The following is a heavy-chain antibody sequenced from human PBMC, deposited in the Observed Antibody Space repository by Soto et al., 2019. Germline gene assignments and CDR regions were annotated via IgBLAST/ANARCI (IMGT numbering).Heavy chain of an antibody. J-gene: IGHJ4*02. D-gene: IGHD3-16*01. CDR3: ARRARVMVPFDY. CDR2: IYPSDSDT. CDR1: GYTFTTYW. Sequence: GESLKISCKTSGYTFTTYWVGWVRQRPGEGLEWMGIIYPSDSDTRYSPSFQGHVTFSVDKSLETAYLEWSSLKASDTAVYYCARRARVMVPFDYWGQGTPVTVSS. V-gene: IGHV5-51*01.